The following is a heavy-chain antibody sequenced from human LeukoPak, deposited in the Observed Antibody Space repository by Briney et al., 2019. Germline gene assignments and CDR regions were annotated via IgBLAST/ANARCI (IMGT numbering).Heavy chain of an antibody. J-gene: IGHJ4*02. CDR1: GFTFSSYA. V-gene: IGHV3-23*01. Sequence: GRSLRLSCAASGFTFSSYAMSWVRQAPGKGLEWDSAISGSGGSTYYADSAKGRFTISRDNSKNTLYLQMNSLRAEDTAVYYCAKATDPYSGYDYYFDYWGQGTLVTVSS. CDR3: AKATDPYSGYDYYFDY. D-gene: IGHD5-12*01. CDR2: ISGSGGST.